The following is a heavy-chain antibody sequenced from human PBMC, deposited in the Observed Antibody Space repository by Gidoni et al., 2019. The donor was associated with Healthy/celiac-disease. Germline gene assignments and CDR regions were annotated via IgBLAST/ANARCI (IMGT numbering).Heavy chain of an antibody. V-gene: IGHV4-34*01. Sequence: QVQLQQWGAGLLKPSETLSITCAVYGGSFSGYYWSWIRLPPGKGLEWIGEINHIGSTNYNPSLKGRVTISVDTSKNQFSLKLSSVTAADTAVYYCARREGTGKKRITMVRGVKGYYYYMDVWGKGTTVTVSS. CDR1: GGSFSGYY. D-gene: IGHD3-10*01. CDR2: INHIGST. CDR3: ARREGTGKKRITMVRGVKGYYYYMDV. J-gene: IGHJ6*03.